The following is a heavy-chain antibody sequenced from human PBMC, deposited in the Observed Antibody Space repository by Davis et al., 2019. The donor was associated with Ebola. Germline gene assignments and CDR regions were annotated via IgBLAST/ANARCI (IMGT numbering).Heavy chain of an antibody. CDR3: AKDFGGPLDS. CDR1: GFRLSSYW. CDR2: MNKDGGKT. V-gene: IGHV3-74*01. J-gene: IGHJ4*02. D-gene: IGHD3-3*01. Sequence: GESLKISCAASGFRLSSYWIHWVRQPPGKGLEWVARMNKDGGKTDYADSVRGRLTISRDAAKNTLFLQMNSLRAEDSAIYYCAKDFGGPLDSWGQGTLVIVSS.